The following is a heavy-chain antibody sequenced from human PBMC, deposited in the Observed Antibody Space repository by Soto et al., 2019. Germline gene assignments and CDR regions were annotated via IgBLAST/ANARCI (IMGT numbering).Heavy chain of an antibody. J-gene: IGHJ4*02. Sequence: GGSLRLSCAASGFTFSNAWMNWVRQAPGKGLEWVGRIKSKTDGGTTDYAAPVKGRFTISRDDSKNTLYLQMNSLKTEDTAVYYCRGTVVVTANLVLWGQGTLVTVSS. CDR3: RGTVVVTANLVL. CDR2: IKSKTDGGTT. V-gene: IGHV3-15*07. CDR1: GFTFSNAW. D-gene: IGHD2-21*02.